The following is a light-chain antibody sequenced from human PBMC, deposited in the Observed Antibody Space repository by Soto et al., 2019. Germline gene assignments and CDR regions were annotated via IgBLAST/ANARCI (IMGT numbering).Light chain of an antibody. CDR1: QRISSW. Sequence: DIQMTQSPSTLSASVGDRVTITCRDSQRISSWLAWYQQKPGKAPQLLIYDASSLESGVPSRFSGSGSGTDFTLTISSLQPDDFATYYCQQYNSYSITFGQGTRLEIK. CDR3: QQYNSYSIT. V-gene: IGKV1-5*01. J-gene: IGKJ5*01. CDR2: DAS.